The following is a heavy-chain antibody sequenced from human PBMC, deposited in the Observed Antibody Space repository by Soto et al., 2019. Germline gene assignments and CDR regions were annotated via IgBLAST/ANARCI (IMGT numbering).Heavy chain of an antibody. J-gene: IGHJ3*02. CDR3: ARAVVAATFDI. V-gene: IGHV3-53*01. CDR1: GFTVSSNY. D-gene: IGHD2-15*01. CDR2: IYSGGST. Sequence: GSLRLSCAASGFTVSSNYMSWVRQAPGKGLEWVSVIYSGGSTYYADSVKGRFTISRDNSKNTLYLQMNSLRAEDTAVYYCARAVVAATFDIWGQGTMVTVSS.